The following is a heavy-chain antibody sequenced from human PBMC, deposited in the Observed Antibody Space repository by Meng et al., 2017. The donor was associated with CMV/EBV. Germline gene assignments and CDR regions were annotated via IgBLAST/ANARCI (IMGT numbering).Heavy chain of an antibody. CDR2: IKQDGSAK. CDR3: ARVERLVLRFLEWSEVRPRNGFDP. CDR1: GFTFSSYW. D-gene: IGHD3-3*01. V-gene: IGHV3-7*01. J-gene: IGHJ5*02. Sequence: GGSLRLSCAASGFTFSSYWMSWVRQAPGKGLEWVANIKQDGSAKYYVDSVKGRFTISRDNAKNSLYLQMNSLRAEDTAVYYCARVERLVLRFLEWSEVRPRNGFDPWGQGTLVTVSS.